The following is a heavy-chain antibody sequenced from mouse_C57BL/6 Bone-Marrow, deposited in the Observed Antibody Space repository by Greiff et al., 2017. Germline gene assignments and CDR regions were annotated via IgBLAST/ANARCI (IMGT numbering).Heavy chain of an antibody. CDR2: IYPRSGNT. Sequence: QVQLQQSGAELARPGASVKLSCKASGYTFTSYGISWVKQRTGQGLEWIGEIYPRSGNTYYNEKFKGKATLTADKSSSTAYMELRSLTSEDSAVYFCARIRYSNFPLHWGQGTTLTVSS. CDR3: ARIRYSNFPLH. CDR1: GYTFTSYG. V-gene: IGHV1-81*01. D-gene: IGHD2-5*01. J-gene: IGHJ2*01.